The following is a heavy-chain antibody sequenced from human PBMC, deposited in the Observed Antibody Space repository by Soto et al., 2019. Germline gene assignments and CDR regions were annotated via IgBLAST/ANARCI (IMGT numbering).Heavy chain of an antibody. D-gene: IGHD6-19*01. CDR3: ARVGSSGWSPDY. Sequence: QVQLQESGPGLVKPSQTLSLTCTVSGGSISSGGYYWSWIRQHPGKGLEWIGHIFYTGSTNYNPSLKSRVTLSVDTSKNQFSLRLSSVTAADTAVYYCARVGSSGWSPDYWGQGTLVTVSS. V-gene: IGHV4-61*08. J-gene: IGHJ4*02. CDR1: GGSISSGGYY. CDR2: IFYTGST.